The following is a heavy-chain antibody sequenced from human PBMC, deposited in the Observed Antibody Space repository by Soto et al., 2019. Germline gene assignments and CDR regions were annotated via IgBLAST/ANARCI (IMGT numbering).Heavy chain of an antibody. CDR3: ARDNGMAGSFDP. J-gene: IGHJ5*02. D-gene: IGHD2-8*01. Sequence: EVQLVESGGGLVKPGGSLRLSCEASGFTFSSYSMNWVRQAPGKGLEWVSYISIGSTTIFYADSVKGRFTISRDNAKNSLYLQMNSLRDEDTAVYYCARDNGMAGSFDPWGQGTMVTVSS. V-gene: IGHV3-48*02. CDR2: ISIGSTTI. CDR1: GFTFSSYS.